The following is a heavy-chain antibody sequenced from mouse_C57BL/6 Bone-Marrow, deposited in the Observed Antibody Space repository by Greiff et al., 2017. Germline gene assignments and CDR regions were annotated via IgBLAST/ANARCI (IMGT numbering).Heavy chain of an antibody. Sequence: VQLQQSGAELVKPGASVKISCKASGYTFTDYYINWVKQRPGQGLEWIGKIGPGSGSTYYNEKFKGKATLTADKSSSTSYMQLSSLTSDDAAVYFCARIYSRRGFAYWGQGTLVTVSA. CDR3: ARIYSRRGFAY. J-gene: IGHJ3*01. CDR1: GYTFTDYY. V-gene: IGHV1-77*01. CDR2: IGPGSGST. D-gene: IGHD2-1*01.